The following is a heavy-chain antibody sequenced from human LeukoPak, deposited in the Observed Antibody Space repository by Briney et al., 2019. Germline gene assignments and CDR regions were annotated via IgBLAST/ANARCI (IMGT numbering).Heavy chain of an antibody. V-gene: IGHV3-48*01. Sequence: GGSLRLSCAASGFTFSSYSMNWVRQAPGKGLEWVSYISSSSSTIYYADSVKGRSTISRDNAKNSLYLQMNSLRAEDTAVYYCAREGAMTTYPYNWFDPWGQGTLVTVSS. CDR1: GFTFSSYS. CDR2: ISSSSSTI. D-gene: IGHD4-11*01. J-gene: IGHJ5*02. CDR3: AREGAMTTYPYNWFDP.